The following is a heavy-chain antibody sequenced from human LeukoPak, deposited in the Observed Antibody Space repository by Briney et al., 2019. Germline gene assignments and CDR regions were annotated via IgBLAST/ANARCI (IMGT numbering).Heavy chain of an antibody. J-gene: IGHJ5*02. CDR2: ISGSGGST. Sequence: PGGSLRLSCAPSGFNFSSYAMSWVRQAPGKGLEWVSGISGSGGSTYYADYVKGRFTIPRDNSKNTLYLQMNSLRAEDTAVYYCAKDGSWYSSSPNWFDPWGQGTLVTVSS. CDR3: AKDGSWYSSSPNWFDP. V-gene: IGHV3-23*01. D-gene: IGHD6-19*01. CDR1: GFNFSSYA.